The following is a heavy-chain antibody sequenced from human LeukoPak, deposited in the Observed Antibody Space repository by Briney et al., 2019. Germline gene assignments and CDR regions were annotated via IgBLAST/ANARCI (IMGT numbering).Heavy chain of an antibody. Sequence: PGGSLRLSCAASGFTFSSYAMSWVRQAPGKGLEWVSAISGSGGSTYYADSVKGRFTISRDNAKNSLYLQMNSLRAEDTAVYYCARRRGYSYGPDTAHAFDIWGQGTMVTVSS. J-gene: IGHJ3*02. CDR3: ARRRGYSYGPDTAHAFDI. D-gene: IGHD5-18*01. V-gene: IGHV3-23*01. CDR1: GFTFSSYA. CDR2: ISGSGGST.